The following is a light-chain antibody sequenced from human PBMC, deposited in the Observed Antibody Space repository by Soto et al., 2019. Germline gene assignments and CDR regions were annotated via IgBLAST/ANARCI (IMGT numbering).Light chain of an antibody. J-gene: IGKJ1*01. CDR1: QSVSSN. Sequence: EIVMTQSPATLSVSPGERATLSCRASQSVSSNLAWYQQKPGQAPRLLIYGASSRATGIPDRFSGSGSGTDFTLTISRLEPEDFAVYYCQQYGSSPTTSGQGTNV. CDR2: GAS. CDR3: QQYGSSPTT. V-gene: IGKV3-20*01.